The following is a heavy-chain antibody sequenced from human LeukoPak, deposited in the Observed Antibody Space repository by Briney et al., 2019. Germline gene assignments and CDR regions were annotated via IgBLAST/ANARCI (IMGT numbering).Heavy chain of an antibody. CDR3: ARDPIVGTTLGLFDP. V-gene: IGHV4-4*07. CDR2: TYTSGST. D-gene: IGHD1-26*01. J-gene: IGHJ5*02. Sequence: SETLSLTCTVSGGSISSYYWSWIRQPAGKGLEWIGRTYTSGSTNYNPSLNSRVTMSVDTSKNQFSLKLSSVTAADTAVYYCARDPIVGTTLGLFDPWGQGTLVTVSS. CDR1: GGSISSYY.